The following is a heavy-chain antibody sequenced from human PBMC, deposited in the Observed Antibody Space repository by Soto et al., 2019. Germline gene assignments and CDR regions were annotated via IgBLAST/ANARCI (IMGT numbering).Heavy chain of an antibody. V-gene: IGHV3-30*18. Sequence: GGSLRLSCAASGFTFSSYVMHWVRQAPGKGLEWVAHISYDGSNKYYADSVKGRFTISRDNSKNTLYLQMNSLRAEDTAVYYCAKGRLRVLEWLFAGWGDGMDVWGQGTTVTVSS. J-gene: IGHJ6*02. CDR2: ISYDGSNK. D-gene: IGHD3-3*01. CDR3: AKGRLRVLEWLFAGWGDGMDV. CDR1: GFTFSSYV.